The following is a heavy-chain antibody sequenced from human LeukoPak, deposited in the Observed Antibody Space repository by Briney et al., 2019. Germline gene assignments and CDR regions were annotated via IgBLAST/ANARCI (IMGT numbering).Heavy chain of an antibody. CDR3: ARARFVSYGYWYYFDY. CDR2: IYYSGST. CDR1: GGYMSSSY. Sequence: SETLSLTCTVSGGYMSSSYWSWIRQRPGKGLEWIGYIYYSGSTNYSPSLKSRVTISVDTSKNQFSLKLSSVTAADTAVYYCARARFVSYGYWYYFDYWGQGTLVTVSS. J-gene: IGHJ4*02. D-gene: IGHD5-18*01. V-gene: IGHV4-59*08.